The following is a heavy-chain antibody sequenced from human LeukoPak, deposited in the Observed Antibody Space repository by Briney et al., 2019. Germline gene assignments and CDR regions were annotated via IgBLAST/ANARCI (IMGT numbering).Heavy chain of an antibody. V-gene: IGHV3-21*01. J-gene: IGHJ4*02. CDR2: ISSSSSYI. CDR3: AVSSGWYGYYFDY. D-gene: IGHD6-19*01. CDR1: GFTFSSYS. Sequence: GGSLRLSCAASGFTFSSYSMNWVRQAPGKGLEWVSSISSSSSYIYYADSVKGRFTISRDNAKNSLYLQMNSLRAEDTAVYYCAVSSGWYGYYFDYWGQGTLVTVSS.